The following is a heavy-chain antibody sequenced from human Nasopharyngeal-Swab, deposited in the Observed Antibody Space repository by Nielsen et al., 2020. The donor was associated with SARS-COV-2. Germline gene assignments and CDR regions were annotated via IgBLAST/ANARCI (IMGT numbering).Heavy chain of an antibody. Sequence: VRQAPGKGLEWVSAISGSGGSTYYADSVKGRFTISRDNSKNTLYLQMNSLKTEDTAVYYCTTLARVVTNPAAYYYYGMDVWGQGTTVTVSS. CDR2: ISGSGGST. D-gene: IGHD3-3*01. CDR3: TTLARVVTNPAAYYYYGMDV. V-gene: IGHV3-23*01. J-gene: IGHJ6*02.